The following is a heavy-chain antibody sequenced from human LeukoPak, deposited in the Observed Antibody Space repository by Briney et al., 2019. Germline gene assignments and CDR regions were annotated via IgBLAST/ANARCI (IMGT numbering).Heavy chain of an antibody. J-gene: IGHJ4*02. CDR1: GFTFSSHE. CDR2: IKQDGSEK. D-gene: IGHD2-2*01. V-gene: IGHV3-7*01. Sequence: PGGSLRLSCAASGFTFSSHEMNWVRQAPGKGLEWVANIKQDGSEKYYVDSVKGRFTISRDNAKNSLCLQMNILRAEDTAVYYCARISLITSCYRDWGQGTLVTVSS. CDR3: ARISLITSCYRD.